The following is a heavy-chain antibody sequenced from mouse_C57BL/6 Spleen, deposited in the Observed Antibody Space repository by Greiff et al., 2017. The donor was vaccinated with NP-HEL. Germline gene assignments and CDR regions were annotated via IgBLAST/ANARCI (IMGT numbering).Heavy chain of an antibody. D-gene: IGHD2-12*01. CDR2: SRNKANDYTT. CDR3: ARDDYTPFAY. CDR1: GFTFSDFY. Sequence: DVQLVESGGGLVQSGRSLRLSCATSGFTFSDFYMEWVRQAPGKGLEWIAASRNKANDYTTEYSASVKGRFIVSRDTSQSILYLQMNALRAEDTAIYYCARDDYTPFAYWGQGTLVTVSA. V-gene: IGHV7-1*01. J-gene: IGHJ3*01.